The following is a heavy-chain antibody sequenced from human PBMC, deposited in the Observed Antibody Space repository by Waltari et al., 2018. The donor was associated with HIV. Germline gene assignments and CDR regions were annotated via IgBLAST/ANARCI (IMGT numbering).Heavy chain of an antibody. J-gene: IGHJ4*02. CDR1: GGSISSACYS. V-gene: IGHV4-31*03. Sequence: QVQLQESGPGLVKPSQTLSLPCTVSGGSISSACYSWSLILQNPGKGLEWTGYIYYSGSIYDNPPLKRGITKSRETSKNQFALKLRSGTAADRAVYYCARGTTVTNGGLWDYWGEGSLVTVSS. CDR2: IYYSGSI. CDR3: ARGTTVTNGGLWDY. D-gene: IGHD4-4*01.